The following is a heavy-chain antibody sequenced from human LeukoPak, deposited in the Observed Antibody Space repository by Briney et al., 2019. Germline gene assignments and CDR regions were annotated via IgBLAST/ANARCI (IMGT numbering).Heavy chain of an antibody. CDR3: ASHYDILTVGLYFQH. V-gene: IGHV4-59*01. Sequence: SETLSLTCAVYGGSFSGYYWSWIRQPPGKGLGWIGYSYYSGSTNYNPSLKSRVTISVDTSKNQFSLKPSTVTAADTAVYYCASHYDILTVGLYFQHWGQGTLVTVSS. D-gene: IGHD3-9*01. CDR1: GGSFSGYY. J-gene: IGHJ1*01. CDR2: SYYSGST.